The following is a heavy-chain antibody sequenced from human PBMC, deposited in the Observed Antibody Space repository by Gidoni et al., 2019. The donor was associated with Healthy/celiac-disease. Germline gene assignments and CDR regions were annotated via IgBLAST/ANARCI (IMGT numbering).Heavy chain of an antibody. Sequence: QVQLQQWGAGLLKPSQTLFLTCAVYGGSFSGYSWRWIRQPPWNVLEWIGEINHSGSTKYNPSLKSRVTISVDTSKNQFSLKLSSGTAADTAVYYCAREGYCSSTSCYAAHWFDPWGQGTLVTVSS. CDR2: INHSGST. D-gene: IGHD2-2*01. CDR3: AREGYCSSTSCYAAHWFDP. CDR1: GGSFSGYS. J-gene: IGHJ5*02. V-gene: IGHV4-34*01.